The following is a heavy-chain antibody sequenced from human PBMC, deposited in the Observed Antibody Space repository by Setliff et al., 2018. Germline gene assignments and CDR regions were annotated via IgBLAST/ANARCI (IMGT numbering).Heavy chain of an antibody. Sequence: SETLSLTCTVSGGSISTGSYFWSWIRQPAGKGLEWIGQIYTSWSTNYNPSLKSRVTISIDTSKNQFSLKLSSVTAADAAVYYCARAHTWSLPNDNSGYPGWFDPWGQGTLVTVSS. CDR1: GGSISTGSYF. D-gene: IGHD3-22*01. J-gene: IGHJ5*02. CDR2: IYTSWST. V-gene: IGHV4-61*09. CDR3: ARAHTWSLPNDNSGYPGWFDP.